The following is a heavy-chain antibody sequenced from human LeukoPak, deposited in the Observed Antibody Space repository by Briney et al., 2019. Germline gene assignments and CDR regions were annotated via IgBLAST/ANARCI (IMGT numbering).Heavy chain of an antibody. V-gene: IGHV5-51*01. Sequence: LGEPLKISCKGSGYIFTSYWICWGRQMPGKGLEWRGIIYPGDSDTRYSPSFQGQVTISADKSISTAYLQWSSLKASDTAMYYCARPDYYDSSGYQDYWGRGTLVTVSS. CDR1: GYIFTSYW. D-gene: IGHD3-22*01. J-gene: IGHJ4*02. CDR3: ARPDYYDSSGYQDY. CDR2: IYPGDSDT.